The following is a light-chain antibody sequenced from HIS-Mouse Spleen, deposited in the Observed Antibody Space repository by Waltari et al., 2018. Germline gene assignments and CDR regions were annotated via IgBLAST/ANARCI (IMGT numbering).Light chain of an antibody. CDR2: EDS. J-gene: IGLJ3*02. CDR3: YSTDSSGNHWV. CDR1: ALPKKY. V-gene: IGLV3-10*01. Sequence: SYELTQPPSVSVSPGQTARITCSGYALPKKYAYWYQQKSGQAPVLVIYEDSKRPSGIPERFSGSSSGTMATLTISGAQVEDEADYYCYSTDSSGNHWVFGGGTKLTVL.